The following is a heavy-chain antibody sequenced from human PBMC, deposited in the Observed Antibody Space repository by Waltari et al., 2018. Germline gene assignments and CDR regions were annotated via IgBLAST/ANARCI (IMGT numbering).Heavy chain of an antibody. CDR3: ARDCGRGLYLDT. Sequence: QLQLQESGPGLVEPSGTLSLSCAVSGDSVSHTYWWSWVRQSPQKGLEWIGQVHGSGRSNYSPSLASRVTVSLDTSKNAFSLKVTSATAADTAVYYCARDCGRGLYLDTWGPGTLVTVSP. D-gene: IGHD2-21*01. CDR2: VHGSGRS. V-gene: IGHV4-4*02. CDR1: GDSVSHTYW. J-gene: IGHJ5*02.